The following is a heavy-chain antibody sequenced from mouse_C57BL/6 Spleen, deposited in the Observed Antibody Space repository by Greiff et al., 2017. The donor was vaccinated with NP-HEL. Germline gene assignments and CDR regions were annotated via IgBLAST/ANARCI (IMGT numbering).Heavy chain of an antibody. CDR1: GCTFTDYE. CDR2: IDPETGGT. V-gene: IGHV1-15*01. D-gene: IGHD1-1*01. Sequence: QVQLQQSGAELVRPGASVTLSCKASGCTFTDYEMHWVKQTPVHGLEWIGAIDPETGGTAYNQKFKGKAILTADKSSSTAYMELRSLTSEDSAVYYCTRGTTVVAYYFDYWGQGTTLTVSS. J-gene: IGHJ2*01. CDR3: TRGTTVVAYYFDY.